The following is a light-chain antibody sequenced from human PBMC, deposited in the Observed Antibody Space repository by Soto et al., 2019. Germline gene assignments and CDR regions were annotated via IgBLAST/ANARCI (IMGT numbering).Light chain of an antibody. CDR3: RQHDSFPIT. CDR2: AAS. V-gene: IGKV1-9*01. Sequence: DIQLTQSPFFLSASVGDRVTITCRASQGISSYLVWYQQKPGKAPKSLIYAASTLQSGVPSRFSGSGSGTEFTLTISSLQPEDSATYYCRQHDSFPITFGQGTRLDI. CDR1: QGISSY. J-gene: IGKJ5*01.